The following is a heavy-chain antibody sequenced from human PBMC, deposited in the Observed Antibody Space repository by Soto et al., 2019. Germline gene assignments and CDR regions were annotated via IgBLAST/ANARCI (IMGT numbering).Heavy chain of an antibody. CDR2: INHSGST. CDR3: ARYSVGGYCSGGSCYWGYFDY. Sequence: SETLSLTCAVYGGSFSGYYWSWIRQPPGKGLEWIGEINHSGSTNYNPSLKSRVTISVDTSKNQFSLKLSSVTAADTAVYYCARYSVGGYCSGGSCYWGYFDYWGQGTLVTVSS. J-gene: IGHJ4*02. CDR1: GGSFSGYY. V-gene: IGHV4-34*01. D-gene: IGHD2-15*01.